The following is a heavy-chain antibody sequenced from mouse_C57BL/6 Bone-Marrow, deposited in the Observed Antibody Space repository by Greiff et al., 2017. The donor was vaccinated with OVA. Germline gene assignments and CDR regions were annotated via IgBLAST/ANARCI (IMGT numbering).Heavy chain of an antibody. D-gene: IGHD1-1*01. J-gene: IGHJ2*01. CDR2: IYPRDGST. CDR1: GYTFTDHT. V-gene: IGHV1-78*01. CDR3: VHYYGSRTQIGY. Sequence: QVQLQQSDAELVKPGASVKISCKVSGYTFTDHTIHWMKQRPEQGLEWIGYIYPRDGSTKYNEKFKGKATLTADKSSSTAYMQLSSLTSEDSAVYYCVHYYGSRTQIGYWGQGTTLTVSS.